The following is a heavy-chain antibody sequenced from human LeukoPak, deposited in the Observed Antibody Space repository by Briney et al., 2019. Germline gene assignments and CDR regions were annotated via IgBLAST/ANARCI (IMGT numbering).Heavy chain of an antibody. V-gene: IGHV3-30-3*01. Sequence: PGGSLRLSCAASGFTFSSYAMHWVRQASGKGLEWVAVISYDGSNKYYADSVKGRFTISRDNSKNTLYLQMNSLRAEDTAVYYCARERVAAAGTGSRFDYWGQGTLVTVSS. D-gene: IGHD6-13*01. CDR1: GFTFSSYA. CDR3: ARERVAAAGTGSRFDY. J-gene: IGHJ4*02. CDR2: ISYDGSNK.